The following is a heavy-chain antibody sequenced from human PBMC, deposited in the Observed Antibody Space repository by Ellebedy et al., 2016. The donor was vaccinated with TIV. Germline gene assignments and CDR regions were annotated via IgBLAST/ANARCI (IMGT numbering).Heavy chain of an antibody. V-gene: IGHV4-4*02. CDR1: GGSISSTNW. CDR3: ASGYNYIWGTYRYGDYYYMDV. CDR2: IFHSGST. Sequence: MPSETLSLTCAVSGGSISSTNWWTWVRQPPGKGPEWIGQIFHSGSTEYNPSLLSRVTMSVDKSKNQFSLELNSVTAADTALYFCASGYNYIWGTYRYGDYYYMDVWGKGTTVTVSS. J-gene: IGHJ6*03. D-gene: IGHD3-16*02.